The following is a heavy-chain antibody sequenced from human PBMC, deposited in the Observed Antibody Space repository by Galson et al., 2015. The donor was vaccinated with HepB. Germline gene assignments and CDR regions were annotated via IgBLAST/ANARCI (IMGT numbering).Heavy chain of an antibody. Sequence: SLRLSCAASGFTFSSYWMHWVRQAPGKGLVWVSRINSDGSSTSYADSVKGRFTISRDNAKNTLYLQMNSLRAEDTAVYYCARDSTGYCSGGSCYGEVDYWGQGTLVTVSS. V-gene: IGHV3-74*01. CDR3: ARDSTGYCSGGSCYGEVDY. D-gene: IGHD2-15*01. CDR2: INSDGSST. J-gene: IGHJ4*02. CDR1: GFTFSSYW.